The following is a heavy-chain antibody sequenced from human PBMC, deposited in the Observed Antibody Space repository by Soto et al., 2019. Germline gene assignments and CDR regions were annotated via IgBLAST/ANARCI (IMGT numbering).Heavy chain of an antibody. CDR1: GFTFSSYW. J-gene: IGHJ5*02. D-gene: IGHD3-22*01. V-gene: IGHV3-74*01. CDR2: INSDGSST. Sequence: GGSLRLSCAASGFTFSSYWMHWVRQAPGKGLVWVSRINSDGSSTSYADSVKGRFTISRDNAKNTLYLQMNSLRAEDTAVYYCARGVYDSSGYYLPRNWFDPWGQGALVTVSS. CDR3: ARGVYDSSGYYLPRNWFDP.